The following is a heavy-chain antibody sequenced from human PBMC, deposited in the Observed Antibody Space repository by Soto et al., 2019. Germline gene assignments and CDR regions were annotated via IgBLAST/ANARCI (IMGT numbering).Heavy chain of an antibody. CDR1: GYSFTTYW. Sequence: PGESLKISCKGFGYSFTTYWIGWVRQMPGKGLEWMGMMYPGDSDTRYSPSFQGQVTISADKSISTAYLQWSSLKASDTAMYYCARLSHDYRGQGVYYYYGLDVWGQGTTVTV. V-gene: IGHV5-51*01. D-gene: IGHD4-17*01. J-gene: IGHJ6*02. CDR3: ARLSHDYRGQGVYYYYGLDV. CDR2: MYPGDSDT.